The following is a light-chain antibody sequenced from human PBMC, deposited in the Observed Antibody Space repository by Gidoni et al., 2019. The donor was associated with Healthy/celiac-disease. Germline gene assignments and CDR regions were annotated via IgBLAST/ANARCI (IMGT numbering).Light chain of an antibody. V-gene: IGKV3-15*01. Sequence: EIEMTQSPATLSVSPGEGAPLSCRARQSVSSTLTWYQQKPGQAPRLLIYGASTRATGIPASFSGSGSGTEFTLTISSLQSEDFAFYYCQQYSDWPLTFGGGTKVEIK. CDR2: GAS. CDR1: QSVSST. CDR3: QQYSDWPLT. J-gene: IGKJ4*01.